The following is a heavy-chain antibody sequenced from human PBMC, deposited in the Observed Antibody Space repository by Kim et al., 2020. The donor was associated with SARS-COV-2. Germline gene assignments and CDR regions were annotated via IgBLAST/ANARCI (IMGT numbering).Heavy chain of an antibody. V-gene: IGHV3-33*01. CDR2: IWYDGSNK. CDR3: ARIRYYYYGMDV. J-gene: IGHJ6*02. CDR1: GFTFSSYG. Sequence: GGSLRLSCAASGFTFSSYGMHWVRQAPGKGLEWVAVIWYDGSNKYYADSVKGRFTISRDNSKNTLYLQMNSLRAEDTAVYYCARIRYYYYGMDVWGQGTTVTVSS.